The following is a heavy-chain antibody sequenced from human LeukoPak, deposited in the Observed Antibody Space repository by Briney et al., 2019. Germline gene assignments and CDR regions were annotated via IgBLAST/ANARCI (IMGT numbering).Heavy chain of an antibody. CDR2: ISGGGST. J-gene: IGHJ4*02. V-gene: IGHV3-23*01. Sequence: PGGSLRLSCAASGFTFSSYAMSWVRQAPGKGLEWVSAISGGGSTYYADSVKGRFTISRDNSKNTLYLQMNSLRAEDTAVYYCAKARLWFGELDYWGQGTLVTVSS. D-gene: IGHD3-10*01. CDR1: GFTFSSYA. CDR3: AKARLWFGELDY.